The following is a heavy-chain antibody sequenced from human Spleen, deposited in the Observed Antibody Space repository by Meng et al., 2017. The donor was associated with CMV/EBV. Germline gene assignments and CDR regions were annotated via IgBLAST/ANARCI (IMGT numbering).Heavy chain of an antibody. Sequence: GESLKISCAASAFSISTYNMNWVRQAPEKGLERISSISSSSSYIHYGDSVKGRFTIARDNAKNSLYLQMNSLRDEDTAVYYCARGLGPGGVFDLWGQGTKVTVSS. CDR1: AFSISTYN. V-gene: IGHV3-21*01. D-gene: IGHD2-8*01. J-gene: IGHJ3*01. CDR3: ARGLGPGGVFDL. CDR2: ISSSSSYI.